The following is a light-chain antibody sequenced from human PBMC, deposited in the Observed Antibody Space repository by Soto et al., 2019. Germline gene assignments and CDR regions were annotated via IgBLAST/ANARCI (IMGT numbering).Light chain of an antibody. Sequence: QSALTQPASVSGSPGQSITISCTGTSSDVGSYNLVSWYQQHPGKAPKLMIYEGSKRPSGISDRFSGSKSGNTASLTISWLQAEDEADYYCSSYAGSSTYVVFGGGTKLTVL. CDR2: EGS. CDR1: SSDVGSYNL. V-gene: IGLV2-23*01. J-gene: IGLJ2*01. CDR3: SSYAGSSTYVV.